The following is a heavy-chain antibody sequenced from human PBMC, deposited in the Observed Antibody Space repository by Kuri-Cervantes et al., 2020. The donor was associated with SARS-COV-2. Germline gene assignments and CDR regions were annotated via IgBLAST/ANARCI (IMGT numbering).Heavy chain of an antibody. J-gene: IGHJ6*02. Sequence: GGSLRLSCTASGFTFGDYAMSWFRQAPGKGLEWVTVIWYDGSNKYYADSVKGRFTISRDNSKNTLYLQMNSLRAEDTAVYYCARQPDRRYGMDVWGQGTTVTVSS. CDR1: GFTFGDYA. CDR3: ARQPDRRYGMDV. V-gene: IGHV3-33*01. CDR2: IWYDGSNK.